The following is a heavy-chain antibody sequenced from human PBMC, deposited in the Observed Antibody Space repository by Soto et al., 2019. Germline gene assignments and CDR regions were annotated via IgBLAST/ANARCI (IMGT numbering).Heavy chain of an antibody. D-gene: IGHD4-4*01. CDR1: GFTFSSYG. CDR2: IWYDGSKK. J-gene: IGHJ6*02. CDR3: ARGNYYYSCGMDV. V-gene: IGHV3-33*01. Sequence: ESGGGVVQPGRSLRLSCAASGFTFSSYGIHWVRQAPGKGLEWVAIIWYDGSKKYYAESVKGRFTISRDNSKSTLYLQMNSLSAEDTAVYYCARGNYYYSCGMDVWGQGTTVTVSS.